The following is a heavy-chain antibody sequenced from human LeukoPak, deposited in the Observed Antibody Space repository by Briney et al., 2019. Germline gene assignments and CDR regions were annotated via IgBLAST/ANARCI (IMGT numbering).Heavy chain of an antibody. V-gene: IGHV1-69*04. J-gene: IGHJ5*02. CDR2: IIPILGIA. Sequence: ASVKVSCKASGGTFSSYAISWVRQAPGQGLEWMGRIIPILGIANYAQKFQGRVTITADKSTSTAYMELSSLRSEDTAVYYCARGGVVGAHDWLDPWGQGTLVTVSS. CDR1: GGTFSSYA. D-gene: IGHD1-26*01. CDR3: ARGGVVGAHDWLDP.